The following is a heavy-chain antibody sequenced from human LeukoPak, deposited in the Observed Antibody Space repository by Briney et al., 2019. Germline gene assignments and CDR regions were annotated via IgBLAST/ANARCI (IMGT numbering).Heavy chain of an antibody. CDR3: ARERTMVRDGLSWFDP. CDR2: INPSGGST. V-gene: IGHV1-46*01. J-gene: IGHJ5*02. CDR1: GYTFTSYY. D-gene: IGHD3-10*01. Sequence: ASVKVSCKASGYTFTSYYMHWVRQAPGQGLEWMGIINPSGGSTSYAQKFQGRVTMTRDMSTSTVYMELNSLRAEDTAVYYCARERTMVRDGLSWFDPWGQGTLVTVSS.